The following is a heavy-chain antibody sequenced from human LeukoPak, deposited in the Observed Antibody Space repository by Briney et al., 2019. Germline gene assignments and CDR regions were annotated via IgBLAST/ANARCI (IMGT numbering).Heavy chain of an antibody. D-gene: IGHD6-13*01. CDR3: ARGGEAAAGPQVDY. CDR1: GYTFTGYY. V-gene: IGHV1-2*04. CDR2: INPNSGGT. J-gene: IGHJ4*02. Sequence: ASVNVSCKASGYTFTGYYMHWVRQAPGQGLEWMGWINPNSGGTNYAQKFQGWVTMTRDTSISTAYMELSRLRSDDTAVYYCARGGEAAAGPQVDYWGQGTLVTVSS.